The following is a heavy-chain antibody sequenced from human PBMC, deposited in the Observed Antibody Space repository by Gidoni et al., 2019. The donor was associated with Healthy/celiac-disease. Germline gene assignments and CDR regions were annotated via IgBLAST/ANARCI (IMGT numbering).Heavy chain of an antibody. CDR1: GFTFSSYG. J-gene: IGHJ4*02. Sequence: QVQLVESGGGVVQPGRSLRLSCAASGFTFSSYGMHWVRQAPGKGLEWVAVISYDGSNKYYADSVKGRFTISRDNSKNTLYLQMNSLRAEDTAVYYCAKDLGGSSCIWGQGTLVTVSS. CDR3: AKDLGGSSCI. V-gene: IGHV3-30*18. D-gene: IGHD6-13*01. CDR2: ISYDGSNK.